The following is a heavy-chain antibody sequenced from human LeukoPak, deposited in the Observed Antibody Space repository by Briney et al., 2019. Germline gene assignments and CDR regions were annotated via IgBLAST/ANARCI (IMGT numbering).Heavy chain of an antibody. CDR1: GFTFSSYA. CDR3: AKHFYDSSGYSR. Sequence: GGSLRLSCAASGFTFSSYAMSWVRQAPGKGLEWVSGMSGSDGSTYYADSVKGRFTVSRDNSKNSLYLQMKSLRADDTAVYYCAKHFYDSSGYSRWGQGVLVTVSS. V-gene: IGHV3-23*01. J-gene: IGHJ4*02. CDR2: MSGSDGST. D-gene: IGHD3-22*01.